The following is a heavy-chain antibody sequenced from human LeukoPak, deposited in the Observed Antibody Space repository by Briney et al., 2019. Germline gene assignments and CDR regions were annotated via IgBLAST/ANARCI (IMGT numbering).Heavy chain of an antibody. CDR3: ARDRYYDFWSGYYAYYYYGMDV. CDR1: GFTLSNYV. V-gene: IGHV3-30-3*01. D-gene: IGHD3-3*01. CDR2: ISSDGRNK. J-gene: IGHJ6*02. Sequence: GRSLRLSCAASGFTLSNYVIHWVRQAPGKGLEWVGVISSDGRNKYVDSVKGRFTISRDNSKNTLYLQMNSLRAEDTAVYYCARDRYYDFWSGYYAYYYYGMDVWGQGTTVTVSS.